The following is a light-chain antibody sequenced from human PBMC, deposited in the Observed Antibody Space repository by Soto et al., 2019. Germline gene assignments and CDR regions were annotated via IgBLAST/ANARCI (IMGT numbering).Light chain of an antibody. V-gene: IGLV1-44*01. CDR3: AAWDDSLNGV. J-gene: IGLJ2*01. Sequence: QSVLTQPPSASGTPGQRVTISCSGSSSNIGTNTVNWYQQLPGTAPKLLIYSNNQRPSGVPDRFSGFKSGTSASLAISGVQSEDEADYYCAAWDDSLNGVFGGGTKLTVL. CDR1: SSNIGTNT. CDR2: SNN.